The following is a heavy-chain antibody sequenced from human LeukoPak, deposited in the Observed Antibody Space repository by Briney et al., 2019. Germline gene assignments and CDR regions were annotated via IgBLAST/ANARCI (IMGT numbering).Heavy chain of an antibody. CDR3: ARGRYNWNDPTFMDV. Sequence: GGSLSLSCAASGFTLSNYEMNWARQAPGKGLEWLSYISSSGTTRYYADSVKGRFTISRDNAKNSLYLQMNSLRAEDTALYYCARGRYNWNDPTFMDVWGQGTTVSVSS. CDR1: GFTLSNYE. J-gene: IGHJ6*02. D-gene: IGHD1-1*01. CDR2: ISSSGTTR. V-gene: IGHV3-48*03.